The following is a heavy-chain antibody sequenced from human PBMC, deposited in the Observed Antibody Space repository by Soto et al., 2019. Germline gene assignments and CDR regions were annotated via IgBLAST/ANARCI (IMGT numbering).Heavy chain of an antibody. CDR1: GFTFSDYY. CDR3: ARRYGDYGSNYFDL. D-gene: IGHD4-17*01. V-gene: IGHV3-11*05. J-gene: IGHJ2*01. Sequence: QVQLVESGGGLVKPGGSLRLSCAASGFTFSDYYMSWIRQAPGKGLEWVSYISSSSSYTNYADSVKGRFTISRDNAKNSLCLQMNSLRAEDTAVYYSARRYGDYGSNYFDLWGRGTLVTVSS. CDR2: ISSSSSYT.